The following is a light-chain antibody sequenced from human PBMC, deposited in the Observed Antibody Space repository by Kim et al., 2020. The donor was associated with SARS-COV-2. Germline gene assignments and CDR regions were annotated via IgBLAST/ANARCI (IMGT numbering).Light chain of an antibody. Sequence: DIQMTQSPSTLSASVGDRINITCRASQSITRWLAWYQQKPGKAPKLLIHTASSLESGVPSRFSGSGSGTEFTLIISSLQPDDFATYCRQKYNSYQTFGQGTKVDIK. CDR1: QSITRW. CDR3: QKYNSYQT. J-gene: IGKJ1*01. CDR2: TAS. V-gene: IGKV1-5*03.